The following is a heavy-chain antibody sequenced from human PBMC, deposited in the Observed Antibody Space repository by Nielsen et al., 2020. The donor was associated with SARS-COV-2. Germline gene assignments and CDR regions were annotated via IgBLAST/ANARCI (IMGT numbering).Heavy chain of an antibody. D-gene: IGHD1-14*01. J-gene: IGHJ6*02. V-gene: IGHV3-21*01. CDR2: ISISSSSF. CDR3: ARAYHNYYYAMDV. Sequence: GGSLRLSCAASGFTFSSYSMNWVRQAPGKGLEWVSSISISSSSFYYTDSVRGRFTISRDSAKSSLYLQLTSLRAEDTAVYYCARAYHNYYYAMDVWGQGTTVTVSS. CDR1: GFTFSSYS.